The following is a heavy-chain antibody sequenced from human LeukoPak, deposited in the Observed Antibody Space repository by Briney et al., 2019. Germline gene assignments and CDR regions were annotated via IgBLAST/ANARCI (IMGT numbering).Heavy chain of an antibody. CDR3: ANLRVYSGYDYRGWFDP. V-gene: IGHV3-30*02. Sequence: GGSLRLSCAASGFTFSSYGMHWVRQAPGKGLEWVAFIRYDGSNKYYADSVKGRFTISRDNSKNTLYLQMNSLRAEDTAVYYCANLRVYSGYDYRGWFDPWGQGTLVTVSS. D-gene: IGHD5-12*01. CDR1: GFTFSSYG. CDR2: IRYDGSNK. J-gene: IGHJ5*02.